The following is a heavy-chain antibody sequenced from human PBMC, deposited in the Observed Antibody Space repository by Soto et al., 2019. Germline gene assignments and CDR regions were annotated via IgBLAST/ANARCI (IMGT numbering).Heavy chain of an antibody. CDR3: ASLVGGAYYFDY. J-gene: IGHJ4*02. CDR2: IYYSGST. D-gene: IGHD3-16*01. Sequence: SETLSLTCAVYGESFSAYIWTWIHQTPGKGLQWIGSIYYSGSTYYNPSLKSRVTISVDTSKNQFSLKLSSVTAADTAVYYCASLVGGAYYFDYRGQGTLVTVSS. CDR1: GESFSAYI. V-gene: IGHV4-34*01.